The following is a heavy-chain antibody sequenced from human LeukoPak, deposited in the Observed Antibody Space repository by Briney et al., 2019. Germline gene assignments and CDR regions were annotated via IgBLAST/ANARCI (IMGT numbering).Heavy chain of an antibody. Sequence: GASVKVSCKASGYTFTSYGISWVRQAPGQGLEWMGWISAYSGNTNYAQKLQGRVTMTTDTSTSTAYMELRSLRSDDTAVYYCARTMGDSTYYYYYYMDVWGKGTTVTVSS. D-gene: IGHD2-21*02. CDR2: ISAYSGNT. CDR3: ARTMGDSTYYYYYYMDV. V-gene: IGHV1-18*01. J-gene: IGHJ6*03. CDR1: GYTFTSYG.